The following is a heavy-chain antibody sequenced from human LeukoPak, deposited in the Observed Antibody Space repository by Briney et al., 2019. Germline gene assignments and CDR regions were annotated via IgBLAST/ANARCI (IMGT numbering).Heavy chain of an antibody. V-gene: IGHV1-8*01. CDR3: ARGDSGYDYGYYYYMDV. CDR1: GYTFTSYD. CDR2: MNPNSGNT. Sequence: ASVKVSCKASGYTFTSYDINWVRQATGQELERMGWMNPNSGNTGYAQKFQGRVTMTRNTSISTAYMELSSLRSEDTAVYYCARGDSGYDYGYYYYMDVWGKGTTVTISS. D-gene: IGHD5-12*01. J-gene: IGHJ6*03.